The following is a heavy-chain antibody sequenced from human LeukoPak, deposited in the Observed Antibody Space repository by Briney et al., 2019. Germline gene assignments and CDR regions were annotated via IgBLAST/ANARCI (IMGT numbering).Heavy chain of an antibody. CDR3: AKDSVTKYDFWSGPTYFVDY. CDR2: ISGSGGST. CDR1: GFTFSSYA. Sequence: QTGGSLRLSCAASGFTFSSYAMSWVRQAPGKGLEWVSAISGSGGSTYYADSVKGRFTISRDNSKNTLYLQMNGLRAEDTAVYYCAKDSVTKYDFWSGPTYFVDYWGQGTLVTVSS. D-gene: IGHD3-3*01. V-gene: IGHV3-23*01. J-gene: IGHJ4*02.